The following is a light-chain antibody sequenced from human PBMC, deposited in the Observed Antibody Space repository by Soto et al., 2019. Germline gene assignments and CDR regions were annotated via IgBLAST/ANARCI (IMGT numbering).Light chain of an antibody. J-gene: IGKJ2*01. CDR2: ATS. CDR3: QQYNNWPLF. CDR1: QNFGNT. Sequence: EIVMTQSPATLSVSPGERVTLSCRASQNFGNTLAWYQQKPGQAPRLLIYATSTRATGIPARFSGNGSGTEFSLTISSLQSEDFALYYCQQYNNWPLFFGQGTKLEIK. V-gene: IGKV3-15*01.